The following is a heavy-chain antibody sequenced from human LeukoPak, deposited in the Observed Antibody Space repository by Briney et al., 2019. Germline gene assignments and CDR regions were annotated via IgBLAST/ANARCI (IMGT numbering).Heavy chain of an antibody. D-gene: IGHD3-16*02. Sequence: GRSLRLSCAASGFTFDHYAMHWVRQAPGKGLEWVSLISGDGSSTYYADSVNGRFTIYRDNSKNSLYLQMNSLRTEEPALYYCAKAFPYDYVWGSYRYSVDYWGQGTLVTVSS. CDR3: AKAFPYDYVWGSYRYSVDY. J-gene: IGHJ4*02. CDR1: GFTFDHYA. V-gene: IGHV3-43*02. CDR2: ISGDGSST.